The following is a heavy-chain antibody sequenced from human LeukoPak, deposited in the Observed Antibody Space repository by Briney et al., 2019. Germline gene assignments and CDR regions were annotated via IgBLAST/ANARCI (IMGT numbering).Heavy chain of an antibody. D-gene: IGHD3-22*01. V-gene: IGHV4-59*08. Sequence: SETLSLTCTVSGGSITSYYWSWIRQPPGKGLEWIGYIYYSGSTNYNPSLKSRVTISVDTSKNQFSLKLSSVTAADTAVYYCASPRGDDSGGYYTWYFHHWGQGILVTVSS. CDR1: GGSITSYY. CDR3: ASPRGDDSGGYYTWYFHH. CDR2: IYYSGST. J-gene: IGHJ1*01.